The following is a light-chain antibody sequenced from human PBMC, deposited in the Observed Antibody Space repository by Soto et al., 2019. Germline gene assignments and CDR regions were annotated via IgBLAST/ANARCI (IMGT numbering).Light chain of an antibody. CDR1: STNIGGTNY. CDR3: ASWDDRLGAVI. Sequence: QSALTQPPSASGTPAQRVFISCAGSSTNIGGTNYAYWYQQLPGAAPKLLMHSNNLRPSGVPERISGSKSGTSASLAISGLRSEDEAVYYCASWDDRLGAVIFGGGTKVTVL. CDR2: SNN. V-gene: IGLV1-47*02. J-gene: IGLJ2*01.